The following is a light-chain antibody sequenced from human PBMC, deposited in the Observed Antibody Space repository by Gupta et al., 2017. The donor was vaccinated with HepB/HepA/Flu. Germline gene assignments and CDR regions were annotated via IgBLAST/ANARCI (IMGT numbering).Light chain of an antibody. CDR3: QQYNSSSRT. CDR2: KAS. CDR1: QSISSW. Sequence: TLSASVGDRVTITWRASQSISSWSAWYQQKPGKAPKLLIYKASSLESGVPSRFSGSGSGTEFTLTISSLQPADFATYYCQQYNSSSRTFGQGTKVEIK. J-gene: IGKJ1*01. V-gene: IGKV1-5*03.